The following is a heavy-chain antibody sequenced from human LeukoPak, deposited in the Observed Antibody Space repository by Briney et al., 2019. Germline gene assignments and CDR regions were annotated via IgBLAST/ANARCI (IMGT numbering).Heavy chain of an antibody. CDR2: IYYSGST. J-gene: IGHJ6*02. V-gene: IGHV4-59*12. CDR3: ASGRLPPWELRNYHYYYGMDV. D-gene: IGHD1-26*01. CDR1: GGSIGSYY. Sequence: PSETLSLTCTVSGGSIGSYYWSWIRQPPGKGLEWIGYIYYSGSTYYNPSLKSRVTISVDTSKNQFSLKLSSVTAADTAVYYCASGRLPPWELRNYHYYYGMDVWGQGTTVTVSS.